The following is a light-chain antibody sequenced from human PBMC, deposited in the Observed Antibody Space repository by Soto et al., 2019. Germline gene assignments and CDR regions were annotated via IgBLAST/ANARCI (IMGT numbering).Light chain of an antibody. V-gene: IGKV3-15*01. CDR3: QQYDKWPPT. Sequence: IVLKRSPATLAWSRGERATLSCRASQSVSSSSLAWYQQKPGQAPRLLIYGASTRATGIPVRFSGSGSGTEFTLTISSLQSEDFAVYYCQQYDKWPPTFGQGTKVDIK. J-gene: IGKJ1*01. CDR1: QSVSSSS. CDR2: GAS.